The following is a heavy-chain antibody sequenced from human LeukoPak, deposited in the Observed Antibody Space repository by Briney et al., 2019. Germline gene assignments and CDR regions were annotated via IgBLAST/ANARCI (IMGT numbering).Heavy chain of an antibody. D-gene: IGHD3-10*01. Sequence: PGGSLRLSCAASGFTFSNAWMSWGRQAPGKGLEWVGRIKSKTDGGTTDYAAPVKGRFTISRDDSKNTLYLQMNSLKTEDTAVYYCTTEMVRGVITLDYWGQGTLVTVSS. CDR2: IKSKTDGGTT. J-gene: IGHJ4*02. CDR1: GFTFSNAW. V-gene: IGHV3-15*01. CDR3: TTEMVRGVITLDY.